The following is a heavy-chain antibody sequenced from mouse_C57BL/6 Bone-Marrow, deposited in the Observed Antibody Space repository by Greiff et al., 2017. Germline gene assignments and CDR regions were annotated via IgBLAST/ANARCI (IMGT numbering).Heavy chain of an antibody. J-gene: IGHJ3*01. CDR1: GFTFTDYY. Sequence: EVPLVESGGGLVQPGGSLSLSCAASGFTFTDYYMSWVRQPPGKALEWLGFIRNKANGDTSEYSASVKGRFTISRDNSQSILYLHMNALRAEDSATYYCARSRGNFPAGFAYWGQGTLVTVSA. D-gene: IGHD2-1*01. V-gene: IGHV7-3*01. CDR3: ARSRGNFPAGFAY. CDR2: IRNKANGDTS.